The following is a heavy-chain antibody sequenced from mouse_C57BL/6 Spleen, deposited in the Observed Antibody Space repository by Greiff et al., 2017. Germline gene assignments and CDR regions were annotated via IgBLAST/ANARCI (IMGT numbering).Heavy chain of an antibody. Sequence: QVQLQQSGPGLVQPSQSLSITCTVSGFSLTSYGVHWVRQPPGKGLEWLGVIWRGGSTDYNAAFMSRLSITKDNSKIQVFFKMNSLQADDTAIYYCAKNFAVVPWYFDVWGTGTTVTGSS. CDR3: AKNFAVVPWYFDV. CDR2: IWRGGST. J-gene: IGHJ1*03. D-gene: IGHD1-1*01. CDR1: GFSLTSYG. V-gene: IGHV2-5*01.